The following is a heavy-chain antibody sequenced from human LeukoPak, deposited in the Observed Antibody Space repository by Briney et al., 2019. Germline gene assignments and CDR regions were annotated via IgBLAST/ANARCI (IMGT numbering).Heavy chain of an antibody. V-gene: IGHV4-59*10. CDR1: GGSFSGYY. Sequence: PSETLSLTCAVYGGSFSGYYWSWIRQPPGKGLEWIGRIYTSGSTNYNPSLKSRVTISGDTSKNQFSLKLSSVTAADTAVYYCARDRRELPDYWGQGTLVTVSS. CDR2: IYTSGST. CDR3: ARDRRELPDY. D-gene: IGHD1-7*01. J-gene: IGHJ4*02.